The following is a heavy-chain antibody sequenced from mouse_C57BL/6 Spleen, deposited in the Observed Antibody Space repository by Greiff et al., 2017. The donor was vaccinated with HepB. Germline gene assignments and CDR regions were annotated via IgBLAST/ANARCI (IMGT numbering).Heavy chain of an antibody. V-gene: IGHV1-64*01. D-gene: IGHD1-1*01. J-gene: IGHJ4*01. CDR2: IHPNSGST. CDR3: AKILDYYGSSYDYAMDY. Sequence: VQLQQPGAELVKPGASVKLSCKASGYTFTSYWMHWVKQRPGQGLEWIGMIHPNSGSTNYNEKFKSKATLTVDKSSSPAYMQLSSLTSEDSAVYYCAKILDYYGSSYDYAMDYWGQGTSVTVSS. CDR1: GYTFTSYW.